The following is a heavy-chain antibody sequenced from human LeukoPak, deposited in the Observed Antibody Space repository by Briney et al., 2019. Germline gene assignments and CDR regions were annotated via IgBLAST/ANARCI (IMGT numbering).Heavy chain of an antibody. V-gene: IGHV3-7*01. CDR2: IKQDGSEK. CDR3: ARDMVGATFHDAFDI. Sequence: GGSLRLSCVASGFTFRSYVMNWVRLAPGKGLEWVANIKQDGSEKYYVDSVKGRFTISRDNAKNSLYLQMNSLRAEDTAVYYCARDMVGATFHDAFDIWGQGTMVTVSS. CDR1: GFTFRSYV. D-gene: IGHD1-26*01. J-gene: IGHJ3*02.